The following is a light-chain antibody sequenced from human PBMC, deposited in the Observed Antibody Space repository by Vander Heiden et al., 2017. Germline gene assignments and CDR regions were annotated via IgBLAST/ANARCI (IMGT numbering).Light chain of an antibody. CDR1: ALPKQY. CDR3: QSEDSSGTYYV. J-gene: IGLJ1*01. Sequence: SYELRQRPPVSVSLGQTARITCSGDALPKQYAYWYQQKPGQAPVLVIYKDSERPSGIPERFSGSSSGTTVTLTISGVQAEDEADYYCQSEDSSGTYYVFGTGTKVTVL. V-gene: IGLV3-25*03. CDR2: KDS.